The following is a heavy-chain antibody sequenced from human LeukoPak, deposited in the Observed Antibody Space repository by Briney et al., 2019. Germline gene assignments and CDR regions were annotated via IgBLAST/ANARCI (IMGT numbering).Heavy chain of an antibody. V-gene: IGHV3-48*03. J-gene: IGHJ3*02. CDR2: ISGSGNTI. Sequence: GGSLRLSCAASGFSFSSYEMNWVRQAPGKGLEWVSYISGSGNTIYHADSVKGRFTISRDNAKNSLYLQMNSLRAEDTAVYYCAREGSSGWSNDDAFDIWGQGTMVTVSS. CDR1: GFSFSSYE. CDR3: AREGSSGWSNDDAFDI. D-gene: IGHD6-19*01.